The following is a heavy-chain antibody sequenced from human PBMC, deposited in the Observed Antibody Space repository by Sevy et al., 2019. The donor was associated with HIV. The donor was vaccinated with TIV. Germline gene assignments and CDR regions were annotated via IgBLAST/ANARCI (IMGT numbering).Heavy chain of an antibody. CDR1: GFTFRNYA. CDR2: ISGSAYST. D-gene: IGHD3-10*01. CDR3: AKYYYGSGSLGWYFDY. V-gene: IGHV3-23*01. J-gene: IGHJ4*02. Sequence: GGSLRLSCAASGFTFRNYAMSWVRQAPGKGLEWVSAISGSAYSTYYADSVKGRFTISRDNSKNTLFLQMNSLRAEDTAVYYCAKYYYGSGSLGWYFDYWGQGTLVTVSS.